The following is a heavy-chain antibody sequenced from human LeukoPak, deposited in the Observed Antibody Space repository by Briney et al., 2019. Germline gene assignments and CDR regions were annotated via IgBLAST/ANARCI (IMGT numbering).Heavy chain of an antibody. J-gene: IGHJ4*02. CDR1: GFTFSSYA. D-gene: IGHD1-1*01. CDR3: AKSKTGDYYFDY. CDR2: ISASGVST. Sequence: GGSLLLSCAASGFTFSSYAMSWVRQAPGTGLEWVSAISASGVSTYYADSVKGRFTISRDNSKSTLYLQMSSLRAEDTAIYYCAKSKTGDYYFDYWGQGTLVTVSP. V-gene: IGHV3-23*01.